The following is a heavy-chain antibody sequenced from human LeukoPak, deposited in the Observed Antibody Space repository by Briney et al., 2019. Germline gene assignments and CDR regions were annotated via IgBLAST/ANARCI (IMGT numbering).Heavy chain of an antibody. Sequence: SETLSLTCTVSGGPISSYYWSWIRQPPGKGLEWIGYIYYSGSTNYNPSLKSRVTISVDTSKNQFSLKLSSVTAADTAVYYCARVSSDIAAAGSLDYWGQGTLVTVSS. CDR3: ARVSSDIAAAGSLDY. J-gene: IGHJ4*02. CDR1: GGPISSYY. D-gene: IGHD6-13*01. V-gene: IGHV4-59*08. CDR2: IYYSGST.